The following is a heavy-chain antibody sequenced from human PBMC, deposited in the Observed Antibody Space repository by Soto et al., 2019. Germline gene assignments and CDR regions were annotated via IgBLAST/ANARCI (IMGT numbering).Heavy chain of an antibody. V-gene: IGHV4-31*03. CDR2: IYYSGST. J-gene: IGHJ5*02. D-gene: IGHD3-10*01. CDR1: GGSISSGGYY. CDR3: ARDLKGGVRGEFVRLTWFDP. Sequence: QVQLQESGPGLVKPSQTLSLTCTVSGGSISSGGYYWSWIRQHPGKGLEWIGYIYYSGSTYYNPSLKSRVTISVDTSKNQFSLKLSSVTAADTAVYYCARDLKGGVRGEFVRLTWFDPWGQGTLVTVSS.